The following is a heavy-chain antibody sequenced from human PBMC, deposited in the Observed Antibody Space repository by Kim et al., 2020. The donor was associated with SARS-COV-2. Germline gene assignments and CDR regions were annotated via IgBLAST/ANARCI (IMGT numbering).Heavy chain of an antibody. CDR3: ARIVDGSFDF. Sequence: ISYTEPLKGRLTISRDNNANLLYLPMNSLRGEDTAIYYCARIVDGSFDFWGQGTKVTVSS. CDR2: I. J-gene: IGHJ3*01. D-gene: IGHD2-15*01. V-gene: IGHV3-48*01.